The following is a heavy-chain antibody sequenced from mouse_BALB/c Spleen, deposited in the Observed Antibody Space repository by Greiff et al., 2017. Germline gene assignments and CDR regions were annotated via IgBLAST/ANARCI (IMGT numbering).Heavy chain of an antibody. CDR3: ARGYDGFYWYFDV. V-gene: IGHV5-17*02. CDR1: GFTFSSFG. CDR2: ISSGGSTI. J-gene: IGHJ1*01. Sequence: EVMLVESGGGLVQPGGSRKLSCAASGFTFSSFGMHWVRQAPEKGLEWVAYISSGGSTIYYADTVKGRFTISRDNPKNTLFLQMTSLRSEDTAMYYCARGYDGFYWYFDVWGAGTTVTVSS. D-gene: IGHD2-3*01.